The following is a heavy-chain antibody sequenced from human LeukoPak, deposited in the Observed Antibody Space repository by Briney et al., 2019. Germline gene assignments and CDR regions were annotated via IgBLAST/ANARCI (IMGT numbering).Heavy chain of an antibody. D-gene: IGHD6-13*01. CDR3: ARVVAAAENWFDP. J-gene: IGHJ5*02. CDR1: GGSISSGGYS. CDR2: IYHSGST. Sequence: PSETLSLTCVVSGGSISSGGYSWSWIRQPPGKGLEWIGYIYHSGSTYYNPSLKSRVTISVDRSKNQFSLKLSSVTAADTAVYYCARVVAAAENWFDPWGQGTLVTVSS. V-gene: IGHV4-30-2*01.